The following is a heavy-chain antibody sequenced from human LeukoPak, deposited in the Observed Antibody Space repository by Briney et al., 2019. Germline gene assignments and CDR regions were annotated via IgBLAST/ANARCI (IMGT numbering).Heavy chain of an antibody. Sequence: GGSLRLSCAASGFTFSSYSMIWVRQAPGKGLEWVSYISSSSTAIYYADSVKGRFTISRDNAKNSLYLQMNSLRAEDTAVYYCARDRHRYHYDGSGYPPYWGQGTLVTVSS. J-gene: IGHJ4*02. V-gene: IGHV3-48*01. CDR3: ARDRHRYHYDGSGYPPY. CDR1: GFTFSSYS. D-gene: IGHD3-22*01. CDR2: ISSSSTAI.